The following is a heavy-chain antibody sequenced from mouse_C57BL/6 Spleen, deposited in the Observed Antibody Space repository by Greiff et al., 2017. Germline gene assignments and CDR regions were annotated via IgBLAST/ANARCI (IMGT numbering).Heavy chain of an antibody. Sequence: QVQLQQPGAELVMPGASVKLSCKASGYTFTSYWMHWVKQRPGQGLEWIGEIDPSDSYTNYNQKFKGKSTLTVDKSSSTAYMQLSSLTSEDSAVYYCARSGDYYYGSSYFDYWGQGTTLTVSS. CDR2: IDPSDSYT. CDR1: GYTFTSYW. CDR3: ARSGDYYYGSSYFDY. D-gene: IGHD1-1*01. J-gene: IGHJ2*01. V-gene: IGHV1-69*01.